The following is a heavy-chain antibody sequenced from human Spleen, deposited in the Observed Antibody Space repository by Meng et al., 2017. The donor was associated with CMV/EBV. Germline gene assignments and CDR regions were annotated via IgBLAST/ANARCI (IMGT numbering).Heavy chain of an antibody. CDR1: DGSFSVYY. V-gene: IGHV4-34*01. D-gene: IGHD2-15*01. CDR3: ARGKYCGGGSCDSMDY. Sequence: SETLSLTCAVHDGSFSVYYWSWIRQPPGKGLEWIGEINHSGSTNYNPSLKSRVAMSVDTSKNQLSLRLNSVTAADTAMYYCARGKYCGGGSCDSMDYWGQGTLVTVSS. J-gene: IGHJ4*02. CDR2: INHSGST.